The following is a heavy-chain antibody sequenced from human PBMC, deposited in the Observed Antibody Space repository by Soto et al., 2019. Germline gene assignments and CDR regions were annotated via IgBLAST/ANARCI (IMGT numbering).Heavy chain of an antibody. V-gene: IGHV3-23*01. CDR3: AREASVPSFGEFWFFDL. Sequence: EVQLLESGGGLAQPGGSLRLSCAASGFTFSNHGMTWVRQAPGKGLEWVSSVSADGYTTYYADSVRGRLTISRDNSGDTVYVRMNNLRAEDTALYYCAREASVPSFGEFWFFDLWGRGTQVTDSS. D-gene: IGHD3-10*01. CDR1: GFTFSNHG. CDR2: VSADGYTT. J-gene: IGHJ2*01.